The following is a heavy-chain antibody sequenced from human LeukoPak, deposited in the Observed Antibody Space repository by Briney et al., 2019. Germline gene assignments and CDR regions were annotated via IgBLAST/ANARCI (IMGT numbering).Heavy chain of an antibody. J-gene: IGHJ5*02. CDR3: AHGWFGELLNWFDP. CDR1: GFSLTSSGEG. CDR2: IYWNDDE. Sequence: KESGPSLVKPTETLTLTCTFSGFSLTSSGEGVGWIRQPPGKALEWLALIYWNDDERYSPSLKSRLTITKDTSKNQVVLTMTNMDPVDTATYYCAHGWFGELLNWFDPWGQGTLVTVSS. D-gene: IGHD3-10*01. V-gene: IGHV2-5*01.